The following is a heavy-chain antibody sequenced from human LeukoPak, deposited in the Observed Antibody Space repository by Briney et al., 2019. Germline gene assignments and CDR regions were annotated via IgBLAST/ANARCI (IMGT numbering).Heavy chain of an antibody. Sequence: GGSLRLSCSASGFTFSSYAMHWVRQAPGKGLEYVSAISSNGGSTYYADSVKGRFTISRDNSKNTLYLQMSSLRAEDTAVYYCVKDAYYDILTGYYFDYWGQGTLVTVSS. V-gene: IGHV3-64D*06. CDR1: GFTFSSYA. J-gene: IGHJ4*02. CDR2: ISSNGGST. D-gene: IGHD3-9*01. CDR3: VKDAYYDILTGYYFDY.